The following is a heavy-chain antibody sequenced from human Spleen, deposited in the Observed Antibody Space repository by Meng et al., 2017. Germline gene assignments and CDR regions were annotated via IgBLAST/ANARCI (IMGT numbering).Heavy chain of an antibody. V-gene: IGHV1-18*01. D-gene: IGHD3-22*01. CDR3: MTMVVVLNFLSTKNTDH. J-gene: IGHJ4*02. CDR2: ISTYNGNT. Sequence: ASVKVSCKASDYTFTTYGISWVRQAPGQGLEWMGWISTYNGNTNYAQKLQGRVTMTTDTSTSTAYMELRTRLCISVRKIQNMTMVVVLNFLSTKNTDHWGQGTLVTVSS. CDR1: DYTFTTYG.